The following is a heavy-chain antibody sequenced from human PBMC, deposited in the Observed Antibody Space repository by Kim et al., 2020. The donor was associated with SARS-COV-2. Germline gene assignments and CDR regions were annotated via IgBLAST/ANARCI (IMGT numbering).Heavy chain of an antibody. CDR2: IYYSGST. CDR3: ARDPTTIFGEEGAFDI. Sequence: SETLSLTCTVSGGSVSSGSYYWSWIRQPPGKGLEWIGYIYYSGSTNYNPSLKSRVTISVDTSKNQFSLKLSSVTAADTAVYYCARDPTTIFGEEGAFDIWGQGTMVTVSS. J-gene: IGHJ3*02. CDR1: GGSVSSGSYY. D-gene: IGHD3-3*01. V-gene: IGHV4-61*01.